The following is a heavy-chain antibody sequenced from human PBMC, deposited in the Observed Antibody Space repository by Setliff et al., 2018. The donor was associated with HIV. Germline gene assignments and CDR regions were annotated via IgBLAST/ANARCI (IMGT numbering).Heavy chain of an antibody. CDR2: IYYTGTT. J-gene: IGHJ3*01. V-gene: IGHV4-59*01. D-gene: IGHD1-26*01. Sequence: PSETLSLTCRVSGMSISGYHWSWIRQSPGKGLEWIGYIYYTGTTSYNPSLKSRVTIQVDTSNNRFSLNLRSATVADTAVYFCARDHELGAFDLWGQGTMVTVS. CDR1: GMSISGYH. CDR3: ARDHELGAFDL.